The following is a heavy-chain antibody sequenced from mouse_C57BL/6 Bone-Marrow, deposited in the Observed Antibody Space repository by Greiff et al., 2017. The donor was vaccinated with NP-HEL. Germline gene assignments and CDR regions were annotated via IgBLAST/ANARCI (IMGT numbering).Heavy chain of an antibody. CDR3: VRRGDAPFAY. V-gene: IGHV10-1*01. CDR1: GFSFNTYA. J-gene: IGHJ3*01. Sequence: EVQLVESGGGLVQPKGSLKLSCAASGFSFNTYAMNWVRQAPGKGLEWVARIRSKSNNYATYYADSVKDRFTISRDDSESMLYLQMNNLKTEDTAMYYCVRRGDAPFAYWGQGTLVTVSA. CDR2: IRSKSNNYAT. D-gene: IGHD3-3*01.